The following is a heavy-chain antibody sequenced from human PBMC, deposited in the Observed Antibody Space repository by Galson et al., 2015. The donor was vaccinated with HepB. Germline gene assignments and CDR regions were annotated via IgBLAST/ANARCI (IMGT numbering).Heavy chain of an antibody. CDR2: ISSSSYI. J-gene: IGHJ4*02. D-gene: IGHD1-14*01. CDR1: GFTFSTYT. V-gene: IGHV3-21*01. CDR3: ATEGRSTTQAI. Sequence: LTLSWAASGFTFSTYTMIWVGQAPGKGLEWVSSISSSSYIYYADSVKGRFTISRDNAKNSLYLQMNSLRAEDTAVYYCATEGRSTTQAIWGQGTLVTVSS.